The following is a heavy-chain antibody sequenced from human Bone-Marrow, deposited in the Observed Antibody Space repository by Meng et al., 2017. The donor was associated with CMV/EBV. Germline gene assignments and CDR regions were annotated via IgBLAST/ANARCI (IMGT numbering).Heavy chain of an antibody. V-gene: IGHV1-8*01. CDR2: MNPNSGNT. CDR1: GYNFTRHG. J-gene: IGHJ4*02. D-gene: IGHD3-10*01. CDR3: ARGRTSPLLWFGETRFDY. Sequence: ASVKVSCKASGYNFTRHGISWVRQATGQGLEWMGWMNPNSGNTGYAQKFQGRVTMTRNTSISTAYMELSSLRSEDTAVYYCARGRTSPLLWFGETRFDYWGQGTLVTVSS.